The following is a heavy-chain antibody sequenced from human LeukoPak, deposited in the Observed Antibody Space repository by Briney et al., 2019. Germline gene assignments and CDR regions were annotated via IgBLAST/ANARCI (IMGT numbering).Heavy chain of an antibody. CDR2: IYYSGST. CDR1: GGSISSYY. CDR3: ARAGYSYGYVNYYYYYLDV. Sequence: KPSETLSHTCTVSGGSISSYYWSWIRQPPGKGLEWIGYIYYSGSTNYNPSLKSRVTISVDTSKNQFSLKLSSVTAADTAVYYCARAGYSYGYVNYYYYYLDVWGKGTTVTVSS. V-gene: IGHV4-59*01. J-gene: IGHJ6*03. D-gene: IGHD5-18*01.